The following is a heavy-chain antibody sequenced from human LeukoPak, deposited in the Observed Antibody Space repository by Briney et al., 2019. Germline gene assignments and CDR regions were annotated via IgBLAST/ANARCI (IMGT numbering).Heavy chain of an antibody. Sequence: ASVTVSCTASGYTFTSYYMHWVRPAPGQGLEWMGIINPSGGSTSYAQKFQGRVTMTRDTSTSTVYMELSSLRSEDTAVYYCASGGGGRPLDYWGQGTLVTVSS. CDR2: INPSGGST. CDR3: ASGGGGRPLDY. V-gene: IGHV1-46*01. J-gene: IGHJ4*02. CDR1: GYTFTSYY. D-gene: IGHD2-15*01.